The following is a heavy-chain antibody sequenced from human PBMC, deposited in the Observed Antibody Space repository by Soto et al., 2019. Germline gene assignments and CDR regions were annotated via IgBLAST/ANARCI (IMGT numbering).Heavy chain of an antibody. V-gene: IGHV3-33*01. D-gene: IGHD6-13*01. CDR2: IWYDGSNK. J-gene: IGHJ3*02. CDR1: GFTFSSYG. CDR3: ATGGGYSSSWYPYAFDI. Sequence: QVQLVESGGGVVQPGRSLRLSCAAFGFTFSSYGMHWVRQAPGKGLEWVAVIWYDGSNKYYADSVKGRFTISRDKSKNALYLQMNSLRAEDTAVYYCATGGGYSSSWYPYAFDIWGQGTMVTVSS.